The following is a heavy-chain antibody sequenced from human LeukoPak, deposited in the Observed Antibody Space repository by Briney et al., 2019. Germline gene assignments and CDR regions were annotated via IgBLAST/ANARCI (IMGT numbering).Heavy chain of an antibody. D-gene: IGHD5-12*01. CDR2: INHSGST. Sequence: SSETLSLTCAVYGGSFSGYYWSWIRQPPGKGLEWIGEINHSGSTNYNPSLKSRVTISVDTSKNQFSLKLSSVTAADTAVYYCASRPISGGGYDINYYYHYMDVWGKGTTVTVSS. CDR3: ASRPISGGGYDINYYYHYMDV. CDR1: GGSFSGYY. V-gene: IGHV4-34*01. J-gene: IGHJ6*03.